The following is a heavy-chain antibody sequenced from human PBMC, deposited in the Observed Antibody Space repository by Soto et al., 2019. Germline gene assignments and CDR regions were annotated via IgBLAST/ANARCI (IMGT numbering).Heavy chain of an antibody. D-gene: IGHD3-3*01. CDR1: GGSISSGLYY. Sequence: TLSLTCTVSGGSISSGLYYWSWIRQHPGKGLEWIGYIYYSGSTYYNPSLKSRVTISLDTSKSQFSLKLSSVTAADTAVYYCARVRGYDFWSGYYNGDYWGQGTLVTVSS. CDR3: ARVRGYDFWSGYYNGDY. CDR2: IYYSGST. J-gene: IGHJ4*02. V-gene: IGHV4-31*02.